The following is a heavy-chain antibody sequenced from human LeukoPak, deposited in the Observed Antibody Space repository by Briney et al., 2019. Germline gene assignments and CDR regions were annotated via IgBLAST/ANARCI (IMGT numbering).Heavy chain of an antibody. D-gene: IGHD1-26*01. V-gene: IGHV3-48*01. CDR1: GFTFSSYS. CDR3: ARKWELLYYMDV. Sequence: GGSLRLSCAASGFTFSSYSMNWVRQAPGKGLEWVSYISSSSSTIYYADSVKGRFTISRDNAKNSLYLQMNSLRAEDTAVYYCARKWELLYYMDVWGKGTTVTVSS. J-gene: IGHJ6*03. CDR2: ISSSSSTI.